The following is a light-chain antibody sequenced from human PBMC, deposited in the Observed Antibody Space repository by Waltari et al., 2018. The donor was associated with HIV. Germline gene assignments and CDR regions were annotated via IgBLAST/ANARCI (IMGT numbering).Light chain of an antibody. CDR2: WAS. CDR3: QQYYSVPPT. V-gene: IGKV4-1*01. CDR1: RTVFSSSDNRNY. Sequence: DIVMPQSPDSLAVSLGERATIHCTSSRTVFSSSDNRNYLAWYLQRPGHSPRVLIFWASTRAYGVPDRFSGSGSGTDFSLTLSSLQADDVGIYYCQQYYSVPPTFGGGTKVEI. J-gene: IGKJ4*01.